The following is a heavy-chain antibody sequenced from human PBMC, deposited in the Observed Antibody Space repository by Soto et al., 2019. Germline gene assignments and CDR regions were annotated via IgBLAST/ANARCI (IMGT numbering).Heavy chain of an antibody. J-gene: IGHJ4*02. CDR2: ISGNGGST. Sequence: GGSLRLSCATSGFTFGNFAMSWVRQAPGKGLEWVSAISGNGGSTYYADSVKGRFTISRDNSKNTLYLQMNSLTAEDTAVYFCAKLRAKSHIAVPFDYWGQGSLVTVSS. V-gene: IGHV3-23*01. CDR1: GFTFGNFA. D-gene: IGHD2-15*01. CDR3: AKLRAKSHIAVPFDY.